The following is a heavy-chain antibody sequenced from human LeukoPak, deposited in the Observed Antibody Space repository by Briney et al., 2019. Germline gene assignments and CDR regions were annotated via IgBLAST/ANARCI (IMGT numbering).Heavy chain of an antibody. Sequence: PGGSLRLSCAASGFTFSDYYMSWIRQAPGKGLEWVSYISSSGSTIYYADSVKGRFTISRDNAKNSLYLQMNSLRAEDTAVYYCATAHSSSWYGNPHFDYWGQGTLVTVSS. J-gene: IGHJ4*02. CDR3: ATAHSSSWYGNPHFDY. CDR2: ISSSGSTI. V-gene: IGHV3-11*04. CDR1: GFTFSDYY. D-gene: IGHD6-13*01.